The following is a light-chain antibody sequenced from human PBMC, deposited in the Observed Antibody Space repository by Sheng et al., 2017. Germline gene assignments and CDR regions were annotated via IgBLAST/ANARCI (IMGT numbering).Light chain of an antibody. CDR3: SSYTRSSALA. Sequence: QSALTQPPSASGSPGQSVTISCTGTNSDVGGYNYVSWYQQHPGKGPQLIIYDVSERPSGVSNRFSGSRSGNTASLTISGLQAEDEADYYCSSYTRSSALAFGSGTKVIVL. J-gene: IGLJ1*01. CDR2: DVS. V-gene: IGLV2-14*03. CDR1: NSDVGGYNY.